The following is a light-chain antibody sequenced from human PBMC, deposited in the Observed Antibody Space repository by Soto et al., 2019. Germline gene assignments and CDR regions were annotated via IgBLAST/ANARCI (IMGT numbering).Light chain of an antibody. V-gene: IGLV2-18*02. CDR1: STDFVSYNR. CDR2: EVS. J-gene: IGLJ3*02. CDR3: SSYTTTTAWV. Sequence: QSALTQTPSVSGSPGQSVTISCTGTSTDFVSYNRVSWYQQPPGTAPKLMIYEVSKRPSGVPDRFSGSKSGNTASLTISGLQAEDEADYHCSSYTTTTAWVFGGGTKLTVL.